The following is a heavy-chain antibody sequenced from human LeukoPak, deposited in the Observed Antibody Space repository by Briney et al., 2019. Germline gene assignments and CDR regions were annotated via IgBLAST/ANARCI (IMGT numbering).Heavy chain of an antibody. CDR3: AREHDFWSGYYIVCLDY. J-gene: IGHJ4*02. Sequence: ASVKDSCKASGYTFTSYGISWVRQAAGQGLEWTGCISAYNGNTNYAHKLQGRATMTTETSTSAAYKELRRLKSEDTGVYYCAREHDFWSGYYIVCLDYWGQGTLVTVSS. CDR1: GYTFTSYG. D-gene: IGHD3-3*01. V-gene: IGHV1-18*01. CDR2: ISAYNGNT.